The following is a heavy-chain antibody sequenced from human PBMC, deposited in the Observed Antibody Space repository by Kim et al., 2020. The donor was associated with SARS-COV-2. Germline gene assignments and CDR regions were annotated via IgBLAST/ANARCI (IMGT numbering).Heavy chain of an antibody. V-gene: IGHV3-11*05. J-gene: IGHJ4*02. CDR2: RYT. CDR3: ARGRGTIDY. Sequence: RYTNYEDSVKGRCTISRDNAKNSLYLQMNSLRAEDRDVYYCARGRGTIDYWGQGTLVTVSS.